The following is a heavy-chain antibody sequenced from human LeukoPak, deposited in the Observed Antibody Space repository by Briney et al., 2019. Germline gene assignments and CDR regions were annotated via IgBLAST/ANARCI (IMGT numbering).Heavy chain of an antibody. D-gene: IGHD1-26*01. CDR2: ISSSGSGGNT. CDR3: AKDRTVGASYWYFDL. V-gene: IGHV3-23*01. CDR1: GVTLSSCA. Sequence: AGGSLRLSCAASGVTLSSCAMSWARQAPGKGLEWVSGISSSGSGGNTYYADSVKGRFTISRDSSKNTLFLHMNILRAEDTAIYYCAKDRTVGASYWYFDLWGRGTLVTVSS. J-gene: IGHJ2*01.